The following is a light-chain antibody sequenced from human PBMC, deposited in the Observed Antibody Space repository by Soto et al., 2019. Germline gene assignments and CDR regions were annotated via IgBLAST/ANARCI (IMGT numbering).Light chain of an antibody. CDR2: GAS. V-gene: IGKV3-15*01. Sequence: EVLMSQSPVTLSVSPGERATLSCRASQSVGSNLAWYQQKRGLAPRLLIYGASTRATGVPARFSGSGSGTEFTLTISSLQAEDFAVSYCQQYNGGPPRTFGQGTKL. J-gene: IGKJ2*01. CDR1: QSVGSN. CDR3: QQYNGGPPRT.